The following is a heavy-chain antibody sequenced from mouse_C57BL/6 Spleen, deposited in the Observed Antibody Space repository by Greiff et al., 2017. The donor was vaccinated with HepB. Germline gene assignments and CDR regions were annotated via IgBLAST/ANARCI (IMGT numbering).Heavy chain of an antibody. D-gene: IGHD1-1*01. CDR1: GYTFTDHT. CDR3: ARGVIYYGSSFDC. J-gene: IGHJ2*01. CDR2: IYPRDGST. Sequence: VQLQQSAAELVKPGASVKISCKVSGYTFTDHTIHWMKQRPEKGLEWIGYIYPRDGSTKYNEKLKGKATLTADKSSSTADMQLNSLTSEYSAVYFCARGVIYYGSSFDCWGQGTTLTVSS. V-gene: IGHV1-78*01.